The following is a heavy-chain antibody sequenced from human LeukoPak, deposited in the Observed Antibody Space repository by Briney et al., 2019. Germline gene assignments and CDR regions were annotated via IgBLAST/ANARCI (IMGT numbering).Heavy chain of an antibody. J-gene: IGHJ6*02. CDR3: ARAGAAACERDGMDV. Sequence: SETLSLTCAVYGGSFSGYYWSWIRQPPGQRLEWIGEINHSGSTNYNPSLKSRVTISVDTSKNQFSLKLSSVTAADTAVYYCARAGAAACERDGMDVWGQGTTVTVSS. D-gene: IGHD6-13*01. CDR1: GGSFSGYY. V-gene: IGHV4-34*01. CDR2: INHSGST.